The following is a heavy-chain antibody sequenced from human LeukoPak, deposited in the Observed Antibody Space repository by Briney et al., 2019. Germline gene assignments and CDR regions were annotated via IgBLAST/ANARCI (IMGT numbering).Heavy chain of an antibody. J-gene: IGHJ2*01. CDR1: GASMFNHY. D-gene: IGHD3-22*01. Sequence: PSATLSLTCTVSGASMFNHYWNWIRQPPGKGLEWLGYIYVNGNTNYSPSLRSRRTTSITTSKNQFSLRLTSETAAAPAITYRARRAYYDCRGCHPTSGYFGLWGRGSLVSVS. V-gene: IGHV4-4*08. CDR3: ARRAYYDCRGCHPTSGYFGL. CDR2: IYVNGNT.